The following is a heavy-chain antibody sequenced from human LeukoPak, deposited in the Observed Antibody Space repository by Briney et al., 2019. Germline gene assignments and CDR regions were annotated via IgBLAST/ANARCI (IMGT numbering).Heavy chain of an antibody. J-gene: IGHJ4*02. Sequence: PGGSLRLSCAASGLIFSDHNMDWVRQAPGKGLEWVGRSGNKVNSYSTEYAASVKGRFTISRDDSRNSLYLQMNSLKTEDTAVYYCLGGSYVAYWGQGTLVTVSS. D-gene: IGHD2-15*01. CDR2: SGNKVNSYST. CDR3: LGGSYVAY. V-gene: IGHV3-72*01. CDR1: GLIFSDHN.